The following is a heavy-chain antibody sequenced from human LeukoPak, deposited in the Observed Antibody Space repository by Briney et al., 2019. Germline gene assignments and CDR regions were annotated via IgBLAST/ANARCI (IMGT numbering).Heavy chain of an antibody. CDR2: IKHDGSEK. CDR3: ATRYFDL. V-gene: IGHV3-7*01. J-gene: IGHJ2*01. Sequence: PGGSLRLSCEGSAFIFSGHWMNWVRQAPGKGLEWVANIKHDGSEKYYVDSVKGRFTISRDNAKNSLYLQMNSLRAEDTAVYYCATRYFDLWGRGTLVTVSS. CDR1: AFIFSGHW.